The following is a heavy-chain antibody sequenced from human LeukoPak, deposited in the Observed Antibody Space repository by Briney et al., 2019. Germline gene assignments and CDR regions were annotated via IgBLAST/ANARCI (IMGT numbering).Heavy chain of an antibody. Sequence: GSLRLSCAASGFTFGHYWMTWVRQAPGKGLEWVANINTDGSAIFYADSVKGRFTISRENIKNSLSLQMNSLRVEDTAVYYCAKTDDSAAGPFWGQGTLVAVSS. V-gene: IGHV3-7*01. CDR3: AKTDDSAAGPF. D-gene: IGHD6-13*01. CDR1: GFTFGHYW. CDR2: INTDGSAI. J-gene: IGHJ4*02.